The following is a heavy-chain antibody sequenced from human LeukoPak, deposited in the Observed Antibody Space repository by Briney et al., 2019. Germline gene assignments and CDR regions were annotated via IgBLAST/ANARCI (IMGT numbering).Heavy chain of an antibody. CDR3: ARGPHHIVVVTDHDVFDI. V-gene: IGHV3-11*01. D-gene: IGHD2-21*02. Sequence: GGSLRLSCAASGFTFSDYYMSWIRQAPGKGLEWVSYISSSGSTIYYADSVKGRFTISRDNAKNSLYLQMNSLRAEDTAVYYCARGPHHIVVVTDHDVFDIWGQGTMVTVSS. J-gene: IGHJ3*02. CDR1: GFTFSDYY. CDR2: ISSSGSTI.